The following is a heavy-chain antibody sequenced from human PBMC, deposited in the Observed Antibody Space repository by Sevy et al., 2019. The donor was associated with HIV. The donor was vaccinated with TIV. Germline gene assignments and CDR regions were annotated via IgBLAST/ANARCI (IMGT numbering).Heavy chain of an antibody. CDR1: GFTFSSYA. CDR3: AKVGAHASDETYYYDSSALSFDY. CDR2: ISGSGGST. J-gene: IGHJ4*02. V-gene: IGHV3-23*01. D-gene: IGHD3-22*01. Sequence: GGSLRLSCAASGFTFSSYAMSWVRQAPGKGLEWVSAISGSGGSTYYADSVKGLFTTSRDNSKNTLYRQMNSLRAEDTAVYYCAKVGAHASDETYYYDSSALSFDYWGQGTLVTVSS.